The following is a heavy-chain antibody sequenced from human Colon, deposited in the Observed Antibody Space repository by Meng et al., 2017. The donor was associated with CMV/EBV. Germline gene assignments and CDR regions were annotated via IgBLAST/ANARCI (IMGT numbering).Heavy chain of an antibody. D-gene: IGHD6-19*01. V-gene: IGHV3-30*02. J-gene: IGHJ4*02. Sequence: QVQLVEFGGGVVQPGGSLRLSCATSGFSFSSYGMHWVRQAAGKGLEWVAFIRPDGSNKYYADSVQGRFTISRDTSKNTVYLEMNSLRAEDTAVYYCANSGEQWLGAYFYYWGEGTLVTVSS. CDR2: IRPDGSNK. CDR1: GFSFSSYG. CDR3: ANSGEQWLGAYFYY.